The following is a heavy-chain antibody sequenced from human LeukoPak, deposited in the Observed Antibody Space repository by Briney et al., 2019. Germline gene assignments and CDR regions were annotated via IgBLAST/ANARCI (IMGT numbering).Heavy chain of an antibody. Sequence: GGSLRLSCAASGFSFSSYGMHWVRQAPGKGMEWVSHISKSGSTKFDADSVKGRFTISRDNTKNSLYLQMDSLRAEDTAVYYCARDGHSQGYFDLWGRGTLVTVSS. V-gene: IGHV3-48*04. CDR3: ARDGHSQGYFDL. CDR2: ISKSGSTK. D-gene: IGHD4-11*01. CDR1: GFSFSSYG. J-gene: IGHJ2*01.